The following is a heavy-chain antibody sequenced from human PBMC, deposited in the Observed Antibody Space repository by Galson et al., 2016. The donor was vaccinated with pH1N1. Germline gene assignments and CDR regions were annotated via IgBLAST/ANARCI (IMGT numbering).Heavy chain of an antibody. J-gene: IGHJ4*02. V-gene: IGHV4-4*07. CDR3: ARAETAMDLFDY. D-gene: IGHD5-18*01. CDR1: GGSINNYY. CDR2: IYSSGST. Sequence: SETLSLTCTVSGGSINNYYWTWIRQPAGKGPEWIGRIYSSGSTKHNPSLKNRVTMVIDKSKNHFSLKLRSVTAADSAMYFCARAETAMDLFDYWGQGTTVTVSS.